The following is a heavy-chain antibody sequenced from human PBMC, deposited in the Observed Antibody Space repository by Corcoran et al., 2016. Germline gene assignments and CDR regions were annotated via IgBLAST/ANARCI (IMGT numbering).Heavy chain of an antibody. D-gene: IGHD4-17*01. CDR2: ISSSSSYI. V-gene: IGHV3-21*01. CDR3: ARDDYGDFYYYYYGMDV. CDR1: GFTFSSYS. J-gene: IGHJ6*02. Sequence: EVQLVESVGGLVKPGGSLRLSCAASGFTFSSYSMNWVRQAPGKGLEWVSSISSSSSYIYYADSVKGRFTISRDNAKNSLYLQMNSLRAEDKAVYYCARDDYGDFYYYYYGMDVWGQGTTITVSS.